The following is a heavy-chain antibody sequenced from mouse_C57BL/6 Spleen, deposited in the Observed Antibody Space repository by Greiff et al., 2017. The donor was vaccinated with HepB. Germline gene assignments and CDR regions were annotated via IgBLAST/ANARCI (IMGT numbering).Heavy chain of an antibody. J-gene: IGHJ3*01. D-gene: IGHD3-2*02. CDR3: ATRSGYGFAY. CDR2: IYPSDSET. Sequence: QVQLQQPGAELVRPGSSVKLSCKASGYTFTSYWMDWVKQRPGQGLEWIGNIYPSDSETHYNQKFKDKATLTVDKSSSTAYMQLSSLTSEDSAVYYCATRSGYGFAYWGQGTLVTVSA. CDR1: GYTFTSYW. V-gene: IGHV1-61*01.